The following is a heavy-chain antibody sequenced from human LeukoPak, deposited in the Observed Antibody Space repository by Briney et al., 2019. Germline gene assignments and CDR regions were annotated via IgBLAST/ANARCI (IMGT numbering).Heavy chain of an antibody. CDR3: ARGEGYSNDY. CDR1: GGSFSGYY. Sequence: SETPSLTCAVYGGSFSGYYWSWIRQPPGKGLEWIGEINHSGSTNYNPSLKSRVTISVDTSKNQFSLKLSSVTAADTAVYYCARGEGYSNDYWGQGTLVTVSS. CDR2: INHSGST. V-gene: IGHV4-34*01. J-gene: IGHJ4*02. D-gene: IGHD2-15*01.